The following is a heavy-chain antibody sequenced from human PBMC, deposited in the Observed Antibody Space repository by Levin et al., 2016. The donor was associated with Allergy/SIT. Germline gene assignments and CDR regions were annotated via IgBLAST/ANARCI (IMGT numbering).Heavy chain of an antibody. J-gene: IGHJ6*02. Sequence: SETLSLTCAVYGGSFSGYYWSWIRQPPGKGLEWIGYIYYSGSTNYNPSLKSRVTISVDTSKNQFSLKLSSVTAADTAVYYCAREEGYYDSSGYSYGMDVWGQGTTVTVSS. CDR1: GGSFSGYY. V-gene: IGHV4-59*13. CDR3: AREEGYYDSSGYSYGMDV. CDR2: IYYSGST. D-gene: IGHD3-22*01.